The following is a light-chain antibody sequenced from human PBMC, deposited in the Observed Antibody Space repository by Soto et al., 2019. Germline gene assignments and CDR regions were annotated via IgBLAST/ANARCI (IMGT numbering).Light chain of an antibody. CDR3: QYYGRSPLT. Sequence: EIVLTQSPATLSLSPGERATLSCRASQSVSSYLAWYQQKPGQAPRLLIYDASNRATGIPDRFSGSGSGTDFTLTISRLEPEDFAVYYCQYYGRSPLTFGGGTKVDIK. J-gene: IGKJ4*01. CDR2: DAS. V-gene: IGKV3-20*01. CDR1: QSVSSY.